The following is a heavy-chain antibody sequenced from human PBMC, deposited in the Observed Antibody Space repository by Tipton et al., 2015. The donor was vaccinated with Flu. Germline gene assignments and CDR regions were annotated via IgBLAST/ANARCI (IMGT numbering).Heavy chain of an antibody. D-gene: IGHD1-7*01. V-gene: IGHV5-51*03. CDR3: VRLRTRDVTPRNAFDI. CDR2: IYPGNSDT. Sequence: QLVQSGAEVKKPGESLKISCKESGYSFTDYWIGWVRQTPGKGLEWVGLIYPGNSDTRYSPSFRGQVTLSVDKSTYTAYLHWNSMKASDTAMYYCVRLRTRDVTPRNAFDIWGQGTLVTVSS. CDR1: GYSFTDYW. J-gene: IGHJ3*02.